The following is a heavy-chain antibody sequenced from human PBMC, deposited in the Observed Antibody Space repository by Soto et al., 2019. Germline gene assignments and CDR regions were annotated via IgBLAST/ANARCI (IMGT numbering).Heavy chain of an antibody. CDR2: ISANNGDT. D-gene: IGHD1-1*01. V-gene: IGHV1-18*01. J-gene: IGHJ4*02. Sequence: QVQLVQSGAEAKKPGASVKVSCKASGSTFTNYGFSWVRRAPGQGLEWVGWISANNGDTHYAQKLQGRVTLTTDTSTGTVYMELRSLRSDDTAVYYCARKPTGQPFDYWGQGALVSVSS. CDR3: ARKPTGQPFDY. CDR1: GSTFTNYG.